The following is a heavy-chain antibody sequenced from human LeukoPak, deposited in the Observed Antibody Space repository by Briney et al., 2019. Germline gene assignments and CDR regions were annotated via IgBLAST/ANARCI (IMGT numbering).Heavy chain of an antibody. D-gene: IGHD3-22*01. Sequence: GGSLRLPCAASGFTFDDYAMHWVRQAPGKGLEWVSGISWNSGSIGYADSVKGRFTISRDNAKNSLYLQMNSLRAEDTALYYCAKVSPYYYDSSGYYDYWGQGTLVTVSS. CDR3: AKVSPYYYDSSGYYDY. J-gene: IGHJ4*02. CDR2: ISWNSGSI. CDR1: GFTFDDYA. V-gene: IGHV3-9*01.